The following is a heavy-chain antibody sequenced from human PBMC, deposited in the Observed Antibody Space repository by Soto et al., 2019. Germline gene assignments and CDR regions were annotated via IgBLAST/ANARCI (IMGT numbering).Heavy chain of an antibody. V-gene: IGHV3-21*01. D-gene: IGHD3-10*01. CDR2: ISSSSSYI. Sequence: GGSLRLSCAASGFTFSSYSMNWVRQAPGKGLEWVSSISSSSSYIYYADSVKGRFTISRDNAKNSLYLQMNSLRAEDTAVYYCARGSRGSGSYYPPYYFDYWGQGTLVTVSS. CDR3: ARGSRGSGSYYPPYYFDY. CDR1: GFTFSSYS. J-gene: IGHJ4*02.